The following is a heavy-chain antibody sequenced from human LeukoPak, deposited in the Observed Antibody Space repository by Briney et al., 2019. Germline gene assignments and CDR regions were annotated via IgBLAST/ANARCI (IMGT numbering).Heavy chain of an antibody. V-gene: IGHV4-4*07. D-gene: IGHD2-2*01. CDR1: GGSISSYY. CDR2: IYTSGST. Sequence: SETLSLTCTVSGGSISSYYWSWIRQPAGKGLEWIGRIYTSGSTNYNPSLKSRVTMSVDTSKNQFSLKLSSVTAADTAVYYCARDCSSTSCYEDYYYYYYMDVWGKGTTVTVSS. CDR3: ARDCSSTSCYEDYYYYYYMDV. J-gene: IGHJ6*03.